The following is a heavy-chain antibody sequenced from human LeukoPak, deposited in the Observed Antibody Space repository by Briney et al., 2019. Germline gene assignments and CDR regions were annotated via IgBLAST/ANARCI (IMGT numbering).Heavy chain of an antibody. D-gene: IGHD3-22*01. CDR3: AREDYYDSGSNDY. J-gene: IGHJ4*02. Sequence: ASVKVSCKASGYTFTGYYMHWVRQAPGQGLEWMGWMNPNSGITAYAKKFQGRITITRNTSISTAYMELSSLRSEDTAVYYCAREDYYDSGSNDYWGQGTLVTVSS. V-gene: IGHV1-8*03. CDR1: GYTFTGYY. CDR2: MNPNSGIT.